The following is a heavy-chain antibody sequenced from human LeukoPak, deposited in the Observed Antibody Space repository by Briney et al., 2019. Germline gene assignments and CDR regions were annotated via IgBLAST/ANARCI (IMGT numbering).Heavy chain of an antibody. CDR3: ARAGLYEQRIDY. CDR2: IYYSGST. Sequence: PSETLSLTCTVSGGSISSGGYYWSWIRQHPGKGLEWIGYIYYSGSTYYNPSLKSRVTISVDTSKNQFSLKLSSVTAADTAVYYCARAGLYEQRIDYWGQGTLVTVSS. J-gene: IGHJ4*02. D-gene: IGHD6-25*01. CDR1: GGSISSGGYY. V-gene: IGHV4-31*03.